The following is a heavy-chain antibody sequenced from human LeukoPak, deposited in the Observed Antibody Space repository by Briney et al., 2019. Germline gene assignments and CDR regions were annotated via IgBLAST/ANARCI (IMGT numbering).Heavy chain of an antibody. V-gene: IGHV3-66*01. Sequence: GGSLRLSCAASGFTVSTDFMSWVRQAPGKGLEWLSVLYSGGNSYYADSVKGRFTIPRDNSKNTLYLQMNSLRAEDTAVYYCAKDPGAYYYYYMDVWGKGTTVTVSS. J-gene: IGHJ6*03. CDR3: AKDPGAYYYYYMDV. CDR2: LYSGGNS. D-gene: IGHD3-10*01. CDR1: GFTVSTDF.